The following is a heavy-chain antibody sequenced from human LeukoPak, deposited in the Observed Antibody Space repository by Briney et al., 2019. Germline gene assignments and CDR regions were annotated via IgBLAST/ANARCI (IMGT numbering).Heavy chain of an antibody. D-gene: IGHD7-27*01. J-gene: IGHJ6*02. CDR3: ALSRVTNWGYYYYYYGMDV. CDR2: IIPIFGTA. CDR1: GGTFSSYA. Sequence: ASVKVSCKASGGTFSSYAISWVRQAPGQGLEWMGGIIPIFGTANYAQKFQGRVTITADESTSTAYMELSSLRSEDTAVYYCALSRVTNWGYYYYYYGMDVWGQGTTVTVSS. V-gene: IGHV1-69*13.